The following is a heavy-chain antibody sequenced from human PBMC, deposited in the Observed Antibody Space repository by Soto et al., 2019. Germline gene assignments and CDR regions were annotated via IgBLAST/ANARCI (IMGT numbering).Heavy chain of an antibody. D-gene: IGHD6-19*01. V-gene: IGHV1-18*01. CDR3: AREPVAGIWFAP. CDR1: GGGLSGYA. CDR2: INSYNGNT. Sequence: SVQVYCKGVGGGLSGYAVGWGRQAPGQGLEWMGWINSYNGNTNYAQTLQGRVTMTTDTSTSTAYMELRSLRSDDTAVYSCAREPVAGIWFAPWGQGTLVTVSS. J-gene: IGHJ5*02.